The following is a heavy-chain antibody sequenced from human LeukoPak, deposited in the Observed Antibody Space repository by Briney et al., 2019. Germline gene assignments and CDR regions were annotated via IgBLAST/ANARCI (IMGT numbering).Heavy chain of an antibody. CDR1: GFTVSSNY. Sequence: GGSLRLSCAASGFTVSSNYMSWVRQAPGKGLEWVSVIYSCGSTYYADSVKGQFTISRDNSKNTLYLQMNSLRAEDTAVYYCVKSRRVGANQRGLFDYWGQGTLVTVSP. J-gene: IGHJ4*02. CDR3: VKSRRVGANQRGLFDY. CDR2: IYSCGST. V-gene: IGHV3-66*03. D-gene: IGHD1-26*01.